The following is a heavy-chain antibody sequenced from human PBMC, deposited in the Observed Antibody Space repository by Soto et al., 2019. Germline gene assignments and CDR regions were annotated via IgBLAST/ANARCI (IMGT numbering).Heavy chain of an antibody. D-gene: IGHD6-13*01. J-gene: IGHJ3*02. Sequence: SETLSLTCAVYGGSFSGYYWSWIRQPPGKGLEWIGEINHSGSTNYNPSLKSRVTISVDTSKNQFSLKLSSVIAADTAVYYCARSRRLQQQLVQKAFDIWGQGPMVTVSS. CDR3: ARSRRLQQQLVQKAFDI. CDR1: GGSFSGYY. V-gene: IGHV4-34*01. CDR2: INHSGST.